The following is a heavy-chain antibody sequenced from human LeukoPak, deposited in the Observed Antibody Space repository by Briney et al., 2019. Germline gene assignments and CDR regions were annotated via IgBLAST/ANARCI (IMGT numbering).Heavy chain of an antibody. CDR2: ISAYNGNP. V-gene: IGHV1-18*04. CDR1: GYTFTSYG. J-gene: IGHJ4*02. CDR3: ARDPQGGWLRY. Sequence: ASVKVSCKASGYTFTSYGISWVRQAPGQGLEWMGLISAYNGNPNYAQKLQGRVTMTTDTSTSTAYMELRSLRSDDTAVYYCARDPQGGWLRYWGQGTLVTVSS. D-gene: IGHD5-12*01.